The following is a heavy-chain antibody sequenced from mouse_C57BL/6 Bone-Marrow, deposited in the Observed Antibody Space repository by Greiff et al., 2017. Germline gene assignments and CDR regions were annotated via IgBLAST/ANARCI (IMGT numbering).Heavy chain of an antibody. CDR2: ISSGGSYT. V-gene: IGHV5-6*01. J-gene: IGHJ2*01. D-gene: IGHD2-3*01. CDR1: GFTFSSYG. Sequence: VQLKESGGDLVKPGGSLKLSCAASGFTFSSYGMSWVRQTPDKRLEWVATISSGGSYTYYPDSVKGRFTISRDNAKNTLYLQMSSLKSEDTAMYYCARGGDGGYFDYWGQGTTLTVSS. CDR3: ARGGDGGYFDY.